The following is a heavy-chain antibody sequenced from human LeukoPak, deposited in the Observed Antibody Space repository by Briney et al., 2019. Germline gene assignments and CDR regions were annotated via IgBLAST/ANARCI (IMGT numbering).Heavy chain of an antibody. Sequence: GGSLRLSCAASGFSFSSYAMSWVRQAPGKGLEWVSAVSGSGGSTYYADSVKGRFTISRDNSKNTLHLQMNSLRAEDTAVYYCAKGLVYGDDYWGQGTLVTVSS. CDR2: VSGSGGST. J-gene: IGHJ4*02. CDR1: GFSFSSYA. CDR3: AKGLVYGDDY. V-gene: IGHV3-23*01. D-gene: IGHD4-17*01.